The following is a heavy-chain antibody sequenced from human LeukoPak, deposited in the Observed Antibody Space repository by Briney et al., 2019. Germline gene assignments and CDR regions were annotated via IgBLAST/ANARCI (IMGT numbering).Heavy chain of an antibody. V-gene: IGHV3-30*18. CDR1: GFTFSSYG. CDR3: AKERFFCSGGSCYPQYYFDY. J-gene: IGHJ4*02. Sequence: GRSLRLSCAASGFTFSSYGMHWVRQAPGKGQEWVAVISYDGSNKYYADSVKGRFTISRDNSKNTLYLQMNSLRAEDTAVYYCAKERFFCSGGSCYPQYYFDYWGQGTLVTVSS. D-gene: IGHD2-15*01. CDR2: ISYDGSNK.